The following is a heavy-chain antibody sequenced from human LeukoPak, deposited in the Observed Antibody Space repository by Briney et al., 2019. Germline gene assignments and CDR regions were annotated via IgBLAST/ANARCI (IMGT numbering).Heavy chain of an antibody. V-gene: IGHV1-2*02. CDR1: GYTFTGYY. CDR2: INPNSGGT. CDR3: ARVDFWSGYHAS. Sequence: ASVKVSCKASGYTFTGYYMHWVRQAPGQGLKWMGWINPNSGGTNYAQKFQGRVTMTRDTSISTAYMELSRLRSDDTAVYYCARVDFWSGYHASWGQGTMVTVSS. D-gene: IGHD3-3*01. J-gene: IGHJ3*01.